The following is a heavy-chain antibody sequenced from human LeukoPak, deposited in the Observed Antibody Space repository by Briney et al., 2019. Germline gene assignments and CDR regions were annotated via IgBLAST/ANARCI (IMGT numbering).Heavy chain of an antibody. J-gene: IGHJ4*02. CDR2: INPKSGGT. CDR1: GYTFTGYY. Sequence: ASVKVSCKASGYTFTGYYMHWVRQAPGQGLEWMGWINPKSGGTNYAQKFQGRVTMTRDTSISTAYMELSRLRSDDTAVYYCARDREMATMSFDHWGQGTLVTVSS. D-gene: IGHD5-24*01. CDR3: ARDREMATMSFDH. V-gene: IGHV1-2*02.